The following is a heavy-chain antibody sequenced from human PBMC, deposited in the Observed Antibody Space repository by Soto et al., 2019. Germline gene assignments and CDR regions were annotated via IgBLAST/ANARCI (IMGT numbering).Heavy chain of an antibody. D-gene: IGHD2-2*01. V-gene: IGHV1-69*13. CDR3: ARRVVLGYCSSTSCFAMDV. CDR1: GGTFSSYA. Sequence: ASVKVSCKASGGTFSSYAISWVRQAPGQGLEWMGGIIPSFGTANYAQKFQGRVTITADESTSTAYMELSSLRSEDTAVYYCARRVVLGYCSSTSCFAMDVWGQGTTVTVSS. J-gene: IGHJ6*02. CDR2: IIPSFGTA.